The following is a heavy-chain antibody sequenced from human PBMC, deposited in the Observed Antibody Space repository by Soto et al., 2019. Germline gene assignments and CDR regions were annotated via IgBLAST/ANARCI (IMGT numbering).Heavy chain of an antibody. CDR3: ARIILTGYYGLEP. J-gene: IGHJ5*02. CDR1: GDSLTSYY. Sequence: QVQLQESGPGLVKPSETLSPTCSVSGDSLTSYYWTRVRLPPGKGLERIGYIYYTGKTNYNPSLISRFTISIDLSKNQFSLELRSLTAADTAVYYCARIILTGYYGLEPWGQGTLVIVSA. CDR2: IYYTGKT. D-gene: IGHD3-9*01. V-gene: IGHV4-59*01.